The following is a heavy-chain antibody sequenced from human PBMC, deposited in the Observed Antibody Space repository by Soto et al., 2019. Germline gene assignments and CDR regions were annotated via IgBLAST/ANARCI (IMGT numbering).Heavy chain of an antibody. CDR1: GYTFTGYY. CDR2: VNPNSGGT. Sequence: XVKVSGKASGYTFTGYYMHWVRRDPGQGLEWMGWVNPNSGGTKFAQKFQGWLTMTRDTPISTVYMELSSLGSDDTAVYYCARAASKVLEWLPIYYFDYWGQGTLVTVSS. J-gene: IGHJ4*02. V-gene: IGHV1-2*04. CDR3: ARAASKVLEWLPIYYFDY. D-gene: IGHD3-3*01.